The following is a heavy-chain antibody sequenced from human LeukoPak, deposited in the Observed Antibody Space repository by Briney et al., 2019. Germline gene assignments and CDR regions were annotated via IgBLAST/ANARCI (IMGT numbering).Heavy chain of an antibody. CDR1: GFTFSNYD. CDR3: ARAARFYGSSGAHAFDI. J-gene: IGHJ3*02. Sequence: GGSLRLSCVASGFTFSNYDMHWVRQGTGKGLEWVSGIGIGGDTHCPDSVKGRFTISRENAKDSLYLQMNSLRVGDTAMYYCARAARFYGSSGAHAFDIWGQGTKVTVS. D-gene: IGHD3-22*01. CDR2: IGIGGDT. V-gene: IGHV3-13*01.